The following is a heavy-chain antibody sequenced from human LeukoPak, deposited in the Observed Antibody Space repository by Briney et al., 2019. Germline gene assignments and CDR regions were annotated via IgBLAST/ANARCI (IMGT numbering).Heavy chain of an antibody. Sequence: WSLRLSFAASGFPFSSYAMSWVRPAPGKGLEWVSAIKGSGGSTYFRDSVKGRFTISRDNSKNTLYLQMNSLRAEDTAVYYCANTAPHYYYDSSGYYYPYYYYYYMDVWGKGTTVTVSS. CDR2: IKGSGGST. D-gene: IGHD3-22*01. CDR1: GFPFSSYA. CDR3: ANTAPHYYYDSSGYYYPYYYYYYMDV. V-gene: IGHV3-23*01. J-gene: IGHJ6*03.